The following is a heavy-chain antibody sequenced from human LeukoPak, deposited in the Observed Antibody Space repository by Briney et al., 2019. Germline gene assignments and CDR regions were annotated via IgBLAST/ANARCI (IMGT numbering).Heavy chain of an antibody. V-gene: IGHV1-69*04. CDR2: IILFLGIA. CDR1: GGTFSSYV. CDR3: ASLGLGYCSGGRCPGYFDL. Sequence: GASVKVSCKASGGTFSSYVISWVRQAPGQGLEWMGRIILFLGIANYAQRFQGRVTVTADKSTTTAYMELSSLRSEDTAVYYCASLGLGYCSGGRCPGYFDLWGRGTLVTVSS. D-gene: IGHD2-15*01. J-gene: IGHJ2*01.